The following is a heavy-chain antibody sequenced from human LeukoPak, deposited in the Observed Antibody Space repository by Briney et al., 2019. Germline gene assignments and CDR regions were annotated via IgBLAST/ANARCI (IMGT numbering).Heavy chain of an antibody. CDR2: INHSGST. V-gene: IGHV4-34*01. Sequence: SETLSLTCAIYGGSFSGYYWSWIRQPPGKGLEWIGEINHSGSTNYNPSLKSRVTISVDTSKNQFSLKLSSVTAADTAVYYCARGGSVRLLRLQYYFDYWGQGTLVTVSS. D-gene: IGHD2-21*02. J-gene: IGHJ4*02. CDR3: ARGGSVRLLRLQYYFDY. CDR1: GGSFSGYY.